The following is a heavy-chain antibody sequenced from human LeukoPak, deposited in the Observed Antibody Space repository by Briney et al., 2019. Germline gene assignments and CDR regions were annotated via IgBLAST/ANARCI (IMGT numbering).Heavy chain of an antibody. CDR1: GGSFSGYY. J-gene: IGHJ4*02. V-gene: IGHV4-34*01. Sequence: SETLSLTCAVYGGSFSGYYWSWIRQPPGKGLEWIGEINHSGSTNYNPSLKSRVTISVDTSKNQFSLKLSSVTAADTAVYCCARLGGGKLDYWGQGTLVTVSS. D-gene: IGHD4-23*01. CDR3: ARLGGGKLDY. CDR2: INHSGST.